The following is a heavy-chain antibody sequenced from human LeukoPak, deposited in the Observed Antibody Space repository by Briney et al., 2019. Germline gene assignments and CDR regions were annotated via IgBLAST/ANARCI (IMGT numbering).Heavy chain of an antibody. CDR2: MNPNSGNT. CDR3: ARGLRDSSGREYFQH. D-gene: IGHD3-22*01. Sequence: ASVKVSCKASGYTFTSYDISWVRQAAGQGLEWMGWMNPNSGNTGYAQKFKGRVTMTGNTSIGTSYMELYSLRSEDTAVYYCARGLRDSSGREYFQHWGQGTLVTVSS. J-gene: IGHJ1*01. CDR1: GYTFTSYD. V-gene: IGHV1-8*01.